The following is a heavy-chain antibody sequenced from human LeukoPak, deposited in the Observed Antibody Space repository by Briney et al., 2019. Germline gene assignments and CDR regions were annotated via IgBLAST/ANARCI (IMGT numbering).Heavy chain of an antibody. CDR2: INTNTGNP. CDR3: ARQNKSVAGLRYFDY. D-gene: IGHD6-19*01. V-gene: IGHV7-4-1*02. Sequence: GASMKVSCKASGYTFTSYAMNWVRQAPGQGLEWMGWINTNTGNPTYAQGFTGRFVFSLDTSVSTAYLQISSLKAEDTAVYYCARQNKSVAGLRYFDYWGQGTLVTVSS. CDR1: GYTFTSYA. J-gene: IGHJ4*02.